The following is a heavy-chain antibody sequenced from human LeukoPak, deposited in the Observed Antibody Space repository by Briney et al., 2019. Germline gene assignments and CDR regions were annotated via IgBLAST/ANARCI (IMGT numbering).Heavy chain of an antibody. Sequence: SETLSLTCTVSGGSISSYYWSWIRQPAGKGLEWIGRIYTSGTTNYNPSLKSRFTMSVDTSKNQFSLKLSSVTAADTAVYYCARGPYCGGDCFLDYRGQGTLVTVSS. J-gene: IGHJ4*02. CDR2: IYTSGTT. V-gene: IGHV4-4*07. CDR3: ARGPYCGGDCFLDY. D-gene: IGHD2-21*02. CDR1: GGSISSYY.